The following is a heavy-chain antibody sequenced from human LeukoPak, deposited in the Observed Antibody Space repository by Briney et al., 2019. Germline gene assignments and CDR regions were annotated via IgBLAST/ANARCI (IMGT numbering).Heavy chain of an antibody. CDR2: IHTGNGDT. CDR3: ARDAAGLLDY. V-gene: IGHV1-3*04. Sequence: GASVKASCKASGYSFTTLPIHWVRQAPGQAPEWVGWIHTGNGDTKYSQAFQGRVTTARDTPATTAIMELSSLRSEDTAVYYCARDAAGLLDYWGQGTLVTVSS. CDR1: GYSFTTLP. J-gene: IGHJ4*02. D-gene: IGHD6-25*01.